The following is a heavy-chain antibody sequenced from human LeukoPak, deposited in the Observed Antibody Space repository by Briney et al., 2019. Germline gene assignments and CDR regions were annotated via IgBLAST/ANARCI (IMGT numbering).Heavy chain of an antibody. Sequence: TPSETLSLTCTVSGGSISSYYWSWIRQPPGKGLEWIGCIYYSGSTNYNPSLKSRVTISVDTSKNQFSLKLSSVTAADTAVYYCARSLYGGYFDYWGQGTLVTVSS. D-gene: IGHD4-23*01. CDR3: ARSLYGGYFDY. V-gene: IGHV4-59*01. J-gene: IGHJ4*02. CDR2: IYYSGST. CDR1: GGSISSYY.